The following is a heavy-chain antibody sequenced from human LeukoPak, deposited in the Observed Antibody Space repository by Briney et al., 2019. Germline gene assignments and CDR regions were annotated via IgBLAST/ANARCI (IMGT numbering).Heavy chain of an antibody. CDR2: IWYDGSNK. J-gene: IGHJ4*02. CDR3: ARARGAAGNYYYFDY. D-gene: IGHD6-13*01. Sequence: PGGSLRLSCAASGFTFSSYGMHWVRQAPGKGLEWVAVIWYDGSNKYYADSVKGRFTISRDNSKNTLYLQMNSLRAEDTAVCYCARARGAAGNYYYFDYWGQGTLVTVSS. V-gene: IGHV3-33*01. CDR1: GFTFSSYG.